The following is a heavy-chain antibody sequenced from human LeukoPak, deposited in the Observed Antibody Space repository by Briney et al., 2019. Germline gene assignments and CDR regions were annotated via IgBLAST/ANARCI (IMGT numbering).Heavy chain of an antibody. D-gene: IGHD6-19*01. Sequence: PSETPSLTCTVSGGSISSYYWSWIRQPPGKGLEWIGYIYYSGSTNYNPSLKSRVTISVDTSKNQFSLKLSSVTAADTAVYYCAGGVAVAGIPFDYWGQGTLVTVSS. J-gene: IGHJ4*02. V-gene: IGHV4-59*01. CDR1: GGSISSYY. CDR2: IYYSGST. CDR3: AGGVAVAGIPFDY.